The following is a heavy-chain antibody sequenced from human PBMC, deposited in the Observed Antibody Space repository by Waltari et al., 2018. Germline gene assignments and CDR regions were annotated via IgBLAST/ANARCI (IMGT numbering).Heavy chain of an antibody. V-gene: IGHV3-23*01. D-gene: IGHD3-3*01. Sequence: EVWLLESGGDLVPPGGSLRLSCVASGFRFSSFARSWVRQAPGKGLGWVSCISAWGGTMYARDSVKGRFTISRDSSKNTLHLQMNSLRGEDTAVYYCAKEGVVVTLNAFDVWGQGTMVAVSS. CDR1: GFRFSSFA. CDR2: ISAWGGTM. CDR3: AKEGVVVTLNAFDV. J-gene: IGHJ3*01.